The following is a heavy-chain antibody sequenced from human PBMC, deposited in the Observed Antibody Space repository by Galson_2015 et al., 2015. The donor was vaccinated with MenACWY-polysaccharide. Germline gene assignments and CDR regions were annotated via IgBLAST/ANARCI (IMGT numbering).Heavy chain of an antibody. Sequence: SLRPSCAASGFTFDTYSLIWVRQAPGQGLQWVSAISGNSAYIYYADSVKGRFTISRDNAKNSLYLQMNSLRAEDTAIYYCASRTRFRTGSGPEDYWGQGTLVT. V-gene: IGHV3-21*01. CDR1: GFTFDTYS. J-gene: IGHJ4*02. D-gene: IGHD1/OR15-1a*01. CDR2: ISGNSAYI. CDR3: ASRTRFRTGSGPEDY.